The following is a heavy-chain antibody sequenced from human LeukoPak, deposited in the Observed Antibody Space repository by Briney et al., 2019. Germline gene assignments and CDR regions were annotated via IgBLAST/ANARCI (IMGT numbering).Heavy chain of an antibody. D-gene: IGHD3-3*01. CDR2: ISGSGGST. CDR3: AKAILDSRQSANY. CDR1: GFTFSSYA. J-gene: IGHJ4*02. V-gene: IGHV3-23*01. Sequence: PGGSLRLSCVASGFTFSSYAMSWVRQAPGKGLEWVSAISGSGGSTYYADSVKGRFTISRDNSKNTLYLQMNSLRAEDTAVYYCAKAILDSRQSANYWGQGTLVTVFS.